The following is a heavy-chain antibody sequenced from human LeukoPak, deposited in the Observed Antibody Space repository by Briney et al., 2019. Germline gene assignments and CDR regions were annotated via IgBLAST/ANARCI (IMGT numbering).Heavy chain of an antibody. V-gene: IGHV3-48*01. CDR2: ISSSTSTI. J-gene: IGHJ4*02. CDR1: GFTFSNYN. Sequence: GGSLRLSCAASGFTFSNYNMNWVRQAPGKGLEWISYISSSTSTIYYADSVKGRFTISRDNAKNSLYLQMNSLRAEDTAVYYCARGLIYYFDYWGQGTLVTVSS. CDR3: ARGLIYYFDY. D-gene: IGHD2-8*01.